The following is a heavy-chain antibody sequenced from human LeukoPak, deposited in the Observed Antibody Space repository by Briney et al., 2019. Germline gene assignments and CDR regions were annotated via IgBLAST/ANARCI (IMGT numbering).Heavy chain of an antibody. V-gene: IGHV4-59*03. CDR2: IYYSGST. D-gene: IGHD5-18*01. Sequence: SETLSLTCTVSGGSISSYYWSWIRQPPGKGLEWIGYIYYSGSTNYNPSLKSRFTISVDRSKNQFSLELNSVTAADTAVYYCAAVDTVADDSYYIDFWGQGTLVTVSS. J-gene: IGHJ4*02. CDR1: GGSISSYY. CDR3: AAVDTVADDSYYIDF.